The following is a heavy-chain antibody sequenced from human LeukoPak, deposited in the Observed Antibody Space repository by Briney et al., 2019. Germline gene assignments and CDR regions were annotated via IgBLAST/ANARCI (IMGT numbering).Heavy chain of an antibody. CDR3: ARDSGNYHYDMDV. CDR1: GGTFSSYA. V-gene: IGHV1-69*13. CDR2: IIPIFGTA. Sequence: GASVKVSCKASGGTFSSYAISWVRQAPGQGLEWMGGIIPIFGTANYAQKFQGRVTITADESTSTAYMELSSLRSEDTAVYYCARDSGNYHYDMDVWGQGTTVIVSS. J-gene: IGHJ6*02. D-gene: IGHD3-10*01.